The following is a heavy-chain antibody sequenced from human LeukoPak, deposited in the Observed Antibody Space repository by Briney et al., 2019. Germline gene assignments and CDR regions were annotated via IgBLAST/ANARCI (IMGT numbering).Heavy chain of an antibody. CDR1: GYTFTGYD. J-gene: IGHJ4*02. Sequence: GASVKVSCKASGYTFTGYDINWVRQATGQGLEWMGWMNPNSGNTGYAQKFQGRVTMTRNTSISTAYMELSSLGSEDTAVYYCARVSSRIQLWTELRYWGQGTLVTVSS. CDR3: ARVSSRIQLWTELRY. CDR2: MNPNSGNT. D-gene: IGHD5-18*01. V-gene: IGHV1-8*02.